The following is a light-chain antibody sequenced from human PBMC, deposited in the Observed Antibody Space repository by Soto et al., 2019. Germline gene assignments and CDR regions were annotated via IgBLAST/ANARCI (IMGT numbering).Light chain of an antibody. Sequence: EIVLTQSPGTLSLSPGERATLSCRASQSVSSSYLAWYQQKPGQAPRLLIYGVSTRATGIPDRFSGSGSGPDFTLTISRLEPEDCAVYYCQQYGSSPETFGQGTKVEIK. CDR3: QQYGSSPET. V-gene: IGKV3-20*01. J-gene: IGKJ1*01. CDR2: GVS. CDR1: QSVSSSY.